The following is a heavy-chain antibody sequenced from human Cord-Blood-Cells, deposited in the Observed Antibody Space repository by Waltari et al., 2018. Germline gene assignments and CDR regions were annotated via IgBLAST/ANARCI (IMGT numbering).Heavy chain of an antibody. Sequence: QVQLQESGPGLVKPSETLSLTCAVSGYSISRGYYWGWIRQPPGKGLEWIGSSYHSGSTYYNPSLKSRVTISVDTSKNQFSLKLSSVTAADTAVYYCARDIAAAGTVWFDPWGQGTLVTVSS. CDR2: SYHSGST. J-gene: IGHJ5*02. D-gene: IGHD6-13*01. CDR3: ARDIAAAGTVWFDP. CDR1: GYSISRGYY. V-gene: IGHV4-38-2*02.